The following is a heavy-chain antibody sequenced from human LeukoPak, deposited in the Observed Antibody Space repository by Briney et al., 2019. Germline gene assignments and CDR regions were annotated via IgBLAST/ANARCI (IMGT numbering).Heavy chain of an antibody. CDR2: IWYDGSNK. CDR3: AKEVSSWYYYYYYMDV. Sequence: GRSLRLSRAASGFTFSSYGMHWVRQAPGKGLEWVAVIWYDGSNKYYADSVKGRFTISRDNSKNTLYLQVNSLRAEDTAVYYCAKEVSSWYYYYYYMDVWGKGTTVTVSS. V-gene: IGHV3-33*06. D-gene: IGHD6-13*01. J-gene: IGHJ6*03. CDR1: GFTFSSYG.